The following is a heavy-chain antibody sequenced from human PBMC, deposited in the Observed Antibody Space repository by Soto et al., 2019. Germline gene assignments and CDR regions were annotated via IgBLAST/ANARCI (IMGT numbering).Heavy chain of an antibody. J-gene: IGHJ6*03. CDR2: IKSKTDGGTT. D-gene: IGHD2-2*01. CDR3: TTAPCSSTSCYSYYYYMDV. CDR1: GFTFSNAW. V-gene: IGHV3-15*01. Sequence: GGSLRLSCAASGFTFSNAWMSWVRQAPGKGLEWVGRIKSKTDGGTTDYAAPVKGRFTISRDDSKNTLYLQMNSLKTEDTAVYYCTTAPCSSTSCYSYYYYMDVWGKGTTVTVSS.